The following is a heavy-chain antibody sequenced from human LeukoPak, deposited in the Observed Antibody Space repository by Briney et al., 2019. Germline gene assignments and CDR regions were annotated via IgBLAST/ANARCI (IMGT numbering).Heavy chain of an antibody. CDR2: IGAYNGNT. V-gene: IGHV1-18*01. D-gene: IGHD3-22*01. CDR1: GYTFTTSG. J-gene: IGHJ3*02. CDR3: ARYSYYDSSGPYDAFDI. Sequence: ASVKVSCKASGYTFTTSGISWVRQAPGQGLEWMGWIGAYNGNTNYVQKVQGRVTMTTDTSTNTAYMELRSLRSDDTAVYYCARYSYYDSSGPYDAFDIWGQGTMVTVSS.